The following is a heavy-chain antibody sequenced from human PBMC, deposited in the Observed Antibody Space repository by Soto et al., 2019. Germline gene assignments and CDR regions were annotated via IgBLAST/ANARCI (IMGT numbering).Heavy chain of an antibody. CDR3: AKERVRGIAVAGYFDY. J-gene: IGHJ4*02. V-gene: IGHV3-23*01. Sequence: EVQLLESGGGLVQPGGSLRLSCAASGFTFSSYAMSWVRQAPGKGLEWVSGFSGSGSGGSGSTNYADGVKGRFTISRDNSKNTLYLQMNSLRAEDTAVYYCAKERVRGIAVAGYFDYWGQGTLVTVSS. CDR1: GFTFSSYA. CDR2: FSGSGSGGSGST. D-gene: IGHD6-19*01.